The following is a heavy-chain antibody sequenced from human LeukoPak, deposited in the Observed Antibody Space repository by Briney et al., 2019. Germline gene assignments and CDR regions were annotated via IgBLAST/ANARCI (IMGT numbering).Heavy chain of an antibody. D-gene: IGHD1-26*01. Sequence: GGSLRLSCAASGFTVSTNYMSWVRQPPGKGLEWVSVIFSAGSTYYADSVKGRFTISRDNAKNSLYLQMDSLRAEDTAVYYCAREDGSSYYFDYWGQGTLVTISS. V-gene: IGHV3-53*01. CDR2: IFSAGST. J-gene: IGHJ4*02. CDR3: AREDGSSYYFDY. CDR1: GFTVSTNY.